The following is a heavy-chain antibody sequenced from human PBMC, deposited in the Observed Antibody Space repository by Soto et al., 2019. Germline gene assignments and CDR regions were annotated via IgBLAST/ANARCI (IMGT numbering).Heavy chain of an antibody. CDR1: GFTFSIYA. CDR2: VSTNGGTS. CDR3: ARERDYGDNSGAP. D-gene: IGHD4-17*01. Sequence: VGSLRLSCSASGFTFSIYAMHWVRQAPGKGLEYVSAVSTNGGTSYYADSVKGRFTISRDNSRNTLYLQMNSLRPEDTAVYYCARERDYGDNSGAPWGQGTLVTVSS. J-gene: IGHJ5*02. V-gene: IGHV3-64*04.